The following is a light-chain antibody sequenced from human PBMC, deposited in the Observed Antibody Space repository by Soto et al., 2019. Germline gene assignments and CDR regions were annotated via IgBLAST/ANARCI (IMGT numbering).Light chain of an antibody. Sequence: QPALTQPRSVSGSPGQSVTISCTGTSSDVGGYNYVSWYQEQPGKAPKLMIYDVSKRPSGVPDRFSGSKSAYTASLTISGLQPEDEADYYCSSYTTSSTRVFGTGTKVTVL. CDR1: SSDVGGYNY. CDR2: DVS. V-gene: IGLV2-11*01. CDR3: SSYTTSSTRV. J-gene: IGLJ1*01.